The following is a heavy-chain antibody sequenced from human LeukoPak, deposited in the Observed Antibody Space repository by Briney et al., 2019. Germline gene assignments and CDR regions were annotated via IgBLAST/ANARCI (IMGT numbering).Heavy chain of an antibody. D-gene: IGHD1-26*01. Sequence: SLRLSCAVSGVSFSGYAMHWVRQAPGKGLEWVGLIKYDASDEYYADSVKGRFTISRDDSRNTLYLQMTSLRAEDTAVYYCARGQSVGWEIGVCDFWGQGSLVTVAS. J-gene: IGHJ4*02. CDR3: ARGQSVGWEIGVCDF. V-gene: IGHV3-33*01. CDR1: GVSFSGYA. CDR2: IKYDASDE.